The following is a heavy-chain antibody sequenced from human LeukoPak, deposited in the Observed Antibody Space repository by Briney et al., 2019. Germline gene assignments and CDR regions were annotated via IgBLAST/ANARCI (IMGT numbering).Heavy chain of an antibody. J-gene: IGHJ4*02. Sequence: GGSLRLSCAASGFTFTGYFMSWVRQAPGKGLEWVASIKHDGSEKYYVDSVRGRFTISRGNTKNLLYLQMSSLRAEDTAVYYCATDRGWRTSGYYLYYFEYWGQGTLVTFSS. CDR1: GFTFTGYF. CDR3: ATDRGWRTSGYYLYYFEY. CDR2: IKHDGSEK. D-gene: IGHD3-3*01. V-gene: IGHV3-7*01.